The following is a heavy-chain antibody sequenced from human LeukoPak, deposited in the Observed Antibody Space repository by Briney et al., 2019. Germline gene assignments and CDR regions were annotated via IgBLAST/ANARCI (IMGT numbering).Heavy chain of an antibody. CDR2: TYYRSKWYN. D-gene: IGHD4-17*01. Sequence: SQTLSLTCALSGDSVSSDSAAWNWVRQSPSRGLEWLGRTYYRSKWYNDYAVSVKSRITINPDTSKNQFSLQLNSVTPEDTAVYYCAREGPPYGDYAPGIDYWGQGTLVTVSS. J-gene: IGHJ4*02. CDR1: GDSVSSDSAA. CDR3: AREGPPYGDYAPGIDY. V-gene: IGHV6-1*01.